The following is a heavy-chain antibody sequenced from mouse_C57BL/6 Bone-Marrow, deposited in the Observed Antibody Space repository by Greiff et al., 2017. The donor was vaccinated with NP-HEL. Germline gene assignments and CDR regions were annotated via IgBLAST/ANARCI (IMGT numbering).Heavy chain of an antibody. V-gene: IGHV1-59*01. CDR1: GYTFTSYW. Sequence: VKLQQPGAELVRPGTSVKLSCKASGYTFTSYWMHWVKQRPGQGLEWIGVIDPSDSYTNYNQKFKGKATLNVDTSSSTAYMELSSLTSEDSAVYYCARSGSSVYAMDYWGQGTSVTVSS. CDR2: IDPSDSYT. D-gene: IGHD3-2*02. J-gene: IGHJ4*01. CDR3: ARSGSSVYAMDY.